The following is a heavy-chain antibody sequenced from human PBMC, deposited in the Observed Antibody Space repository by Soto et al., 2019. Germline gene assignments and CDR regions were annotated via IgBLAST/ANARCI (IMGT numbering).Heavy chain of an antibody. J-gene: IGHJ6*02. D-gene: IGHD4-4*01. V-gene: IGHV4-39*01. CDR2: IYYSGST. Sequence: SETLSLTCTVSGGSISSSSYYWGWIRQPPGKGLAWIGSIYYSGSTYYNPSLKSRVTISVDTSKNQFSLKLSSVTAADTAASYCATNYAYCDYYGRDVWGQGTTVSVSS. CDR1: GGSISSSSYY. CDR3: ATNYAYCDYYGRDV.